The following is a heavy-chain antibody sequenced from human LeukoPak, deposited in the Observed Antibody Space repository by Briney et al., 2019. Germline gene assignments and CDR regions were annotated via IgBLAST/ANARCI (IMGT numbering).Heavy chain of an antibody. CDR2: IYYSGST. CDR1: GGSFSGYY. CDR3: AGAISGYYPLFDY. J-gene: IGHJ4*02. D-gene: IGHD3-22*01. Sequence: SETLSLTCAVYGGSFSGYYWSWIRQPPGKGLEWIWYIYYSGSTYYNPSLKSRVTISVDTSKNQFSLKLSSVTAADTAVYYCAGAISGYYPLFDYWGQGTLVTVSS. V-gene: IGHV4-34*09.